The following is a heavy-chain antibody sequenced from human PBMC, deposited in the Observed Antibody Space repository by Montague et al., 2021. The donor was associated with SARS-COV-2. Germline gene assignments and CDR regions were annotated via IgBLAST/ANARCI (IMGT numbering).Heavy chain of an antibody. D-gene: IGHD3-9*01. CDR2: VLYNKDT. V-gene: IGHV4-59*08. CDR1: GVSVTDYY. J-gene: IGHJ4*02. Sequence: ETLSLTCTVSGVSVTDYYWSWIRQPPGKGLEWVGDVLYNKDTNFNPSFKSRVAISVDTSKNQFSLRLTSVTAADTAFYHCVRHPHYDGLNGPPDFWDQGALVTVSS. CDR3: VRHPHYDGLNGPPDF.